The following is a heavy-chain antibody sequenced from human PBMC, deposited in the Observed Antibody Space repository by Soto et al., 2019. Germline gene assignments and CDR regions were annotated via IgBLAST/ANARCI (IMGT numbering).Heavy chain of an antibody. CDR3: ASGIVVVPAAESFDY. CDR1: VGTFSSYA. V-gene: IGHV1-69*06. D-gene: IGHD2-2*01. J-gene: IGHJ4*02. Sequence: GXSVKVSCNASVGTFSSYAISWVRQAPGQGLEWMGGIIPIFGTANYAQKFQGRVTITADKSTSTAYMELSSLRSEDTAVYYCASGIVVVPAAESFDYWGQGTLVTVSS. CDR2: IIPIFGTA.